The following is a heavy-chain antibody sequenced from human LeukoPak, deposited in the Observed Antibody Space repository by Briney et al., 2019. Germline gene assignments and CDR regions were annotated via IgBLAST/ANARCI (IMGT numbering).Heavy chain of an antibody. D-gene: IGHD3-16*01. CDR1: GFXFSSYW. CDR2: IKGDGSRT. Sequence: PGGSLRLSCAASGFXFSSYWMHWVRQAPGKGGVWVSRIKGDGSRTNYADSVKGGLTISRDNAKNTLYLQMNGLRAEDTAVYYCARDVVGWGQGTLVTVSS. CDR3: ARDVVG. V-gene: IGHV3-74*01. J-gene: IGHJ4*02.